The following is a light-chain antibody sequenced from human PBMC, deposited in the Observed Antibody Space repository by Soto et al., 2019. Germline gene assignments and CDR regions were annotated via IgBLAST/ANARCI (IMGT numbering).Light chain of an antibody. CDR2: TAS. CDR1: QGIRND. CDR3: HQYSSHSWT. J-gene: IGKJ1*01. V-gene: IGKV1-6*01. Sequence: AIQMTQSPSSLAASVGDSVTITCRASQGIRNDLGWYQQKPGNAPKLLIYTASNLQSGVPSRFSGSGSGTDFTLTISSLQPEDFATYYCHQYSSHSWTFGQGTKVDI.